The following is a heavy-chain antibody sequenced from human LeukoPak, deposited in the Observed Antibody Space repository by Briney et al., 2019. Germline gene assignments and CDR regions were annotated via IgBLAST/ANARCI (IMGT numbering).Heavy chain of an antibody. CDR3: ARLTYCGGDCPVY. J-gene: IGHJ4*02. CDR1: GYSFSSYW. D-gene: IGHD2-21*02. CDR2: IDPSDSNT. V-gene: IGHV5-10-1*01. Sequence: GESLKISCKGSGYSFSSYWVSWVRQMPGKGLEWMGRIDPSDSNTKYSPSFQGHVTISADKSISTAYLQWSSLKASDTAMYYCARLTYCGGDCPVYWGQGTLVTVSS.